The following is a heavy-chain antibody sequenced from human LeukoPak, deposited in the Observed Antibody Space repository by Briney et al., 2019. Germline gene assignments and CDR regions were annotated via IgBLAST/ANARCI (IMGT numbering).Heavy chain of an antibody. CDR1: GFTVSSNY. CDR2: ISGSGGST. J-gene: IGHJ4*02. D-gene: IGHD2-2*01. CDR3: AKGFYCSSSTCLDY. Sequence: GGSLRLSCAASGFTVSSNYMSWVRQAPGKGLEWVSAISGSGGSTYYADSVKGRFTISRDNSKNTLYLQMNSLRAEDTAVYYCAKGFYCSSSTCLDYWGQGTLVTVSS. V-gene: IGHV3-23*01.